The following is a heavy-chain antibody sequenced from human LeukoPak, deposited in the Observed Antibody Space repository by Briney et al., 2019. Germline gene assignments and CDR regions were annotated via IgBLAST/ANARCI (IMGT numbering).Heavy chain of an antibody. CDR2: MSGDGATT. CDR3: AKDRPGAMLYFDC. CDR1: GFTFSDYG. D-gene: IGHD1-26*01. Sequence: PGGSLRLSCAASGFTFSDYGMSWVRQAPGKGVGWVSAMSGDGATTYYADSVKGRFTISRENSKNALYLQINNLGAEDTAVYYCAKDRPGAMLYFDCWGQGTLVTVSS. V-gene: IGHV3-23*01. J-gene: IGHJ4*02.